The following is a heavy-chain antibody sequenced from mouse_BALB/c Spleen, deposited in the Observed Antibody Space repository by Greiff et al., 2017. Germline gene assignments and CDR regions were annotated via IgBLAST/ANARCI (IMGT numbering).Heavy chain of an antibody. D-gene: IGHD1-1*01. CDR3: ARSTVVATRWYFDV. CDR2: IAPGSGST. V-gene: IGHV1S41*01. CDR1: GYTFTSYW. J-gene: IGHJ1*01. Sequence: DLVKPGASVKLSCKASGYTFTSYWINWIKQRPGQGLEWIGRIAPGSGSTYYNEMFKGKATLTVDPSSSTAYIQLSSLSSEDSAVYFCARSTVVATRWYFDVWGAGTTVTVSS.